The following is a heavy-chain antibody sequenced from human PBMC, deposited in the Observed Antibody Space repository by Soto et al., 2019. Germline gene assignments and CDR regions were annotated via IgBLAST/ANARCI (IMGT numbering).Heavy chain of an antibody. CDR2: ISYDGSNK. D-gene: IGHD2-15*01. V-gene: IGHV3-30*03. J-gene: IGHJ4*02. Sequence: PGGSLRLSCAASGFTFSSYGMHWFRQAPGKGLEWVAVISYDGSNKYYADSVKGRFTISRDNSKNTLYLQMNSLRAEDTAMYYCARDLGYCSGGSCYHPVYWGQGTLVTVSS. CDR1: GFTFSSYG. CDR3: ARDLGYCSGGSCYHPVY.